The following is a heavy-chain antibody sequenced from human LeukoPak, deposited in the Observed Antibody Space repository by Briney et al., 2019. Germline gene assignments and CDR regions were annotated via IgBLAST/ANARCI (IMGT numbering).Heavy chain of an antibody. V-gene: IGHV3-30*18. Sequence: PGGSLRLSCAASGFTFSSYGMHWVRQAPGKGLEWVAVMSFDGSHTYYADSGKGRFTISRDNSKNTLYLQMNSLRAEDTAVYYCAKEQQLASFAPWGQGPLVTASP. CDR2: MSFDGSHT. D-gene: IGHD6-13*01. CDR3: AKEQQLASFAP. J-gene: IGHJ5*02. CDR1: GFTFSSYG.